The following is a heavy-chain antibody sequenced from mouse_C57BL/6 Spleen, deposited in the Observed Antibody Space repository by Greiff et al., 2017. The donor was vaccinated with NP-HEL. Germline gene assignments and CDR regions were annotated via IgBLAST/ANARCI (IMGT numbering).Heavy chain of an antibody. J-gene: IGHJ3*01. CDR2: INPSNGGT. V-gene: IGHV1-53*01. CDR1: GYTFTSYW. CDR3: AREGSYYGSSLAY. D-gene: IGHD1-1*01. Sequence: QVQLQQPGTELVKPGASVKLSCKASGYTFTSYWMHWVTQRPGQGLEWIGNINPSNGGTNYNEKFKSKATLTVDKSSSTAYMQLSSLTSEDSAVYYGAREGSYYGSSLAYWGQGTLVTVSA.